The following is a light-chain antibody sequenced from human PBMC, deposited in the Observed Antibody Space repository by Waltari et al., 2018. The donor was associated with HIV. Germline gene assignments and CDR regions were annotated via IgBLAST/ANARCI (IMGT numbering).Light chain of an antibody. V-gene: IGLV2-23*02. Sequence: QSALTQPASVSGSPGQSITISCTGISSDVGGYNLVSWYQQHPDKAPKLMIYELSKRPAGVCNRFSGAKSGNTASLTISGLQAEDEADYYCCAYAGSTTYVIFGGGTKLTVL. CDR1: SSDVGGYNL. CDR3: CAYAGSTTYVI. CDR2: ELS. J-gene: IGLJ2*01.